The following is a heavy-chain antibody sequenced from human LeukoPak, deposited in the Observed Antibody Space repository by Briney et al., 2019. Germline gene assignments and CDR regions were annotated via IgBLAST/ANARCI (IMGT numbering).Heavy chain of an antibody. CDR1: GFTFSSYS. D-gene: IGHD3-22*01. J-gene: IGHJ4*02. Sequence: PGGSLRLSCAASGFTFSSYSMNWVGQAPGKGLEWGSFISSSSTYIYYADSVKGRFPISRDTAQNSQYLQMNSLRAEDTAVYYCARDRGYFSDSSGYSLGGSFDYWGQGTLVTVSS. V-gene: IGHV3-21*01. CDR2: ISSSSTYI. CDR3: ARDRGYFSDSSGYSLGGSFDY.